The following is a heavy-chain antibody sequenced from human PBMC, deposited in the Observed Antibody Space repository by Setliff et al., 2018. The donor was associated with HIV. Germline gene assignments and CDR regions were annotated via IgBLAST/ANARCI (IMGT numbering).Heavy chain of an antibody. CDR3: ATFDYGHSLGKIDY. J-gene: IGHJ4*02. CDR2: ISPSGIST. D-gene: IGHD4-17*01. V-gene: IGHV1-46*01. CDR1: GYTFTRYY. Sequence: ASVKVSCKASGYTFTRYYMHWVRQAPGQGLEWMGMISPSGISTSYAQKFQGRVTMTRDTSTSTAYMELSSLRSEDTAVYFCATFDYGHSLGKIDYWGQGTLVTVSS.